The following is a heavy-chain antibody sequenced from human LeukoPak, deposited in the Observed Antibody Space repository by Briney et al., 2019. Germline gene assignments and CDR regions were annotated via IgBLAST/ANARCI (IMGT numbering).Heavy chain of an antibody. Sequence: PSETLSLTCTVSGGSISSGGYYWSWIRQHPGKGLEWIGYIYYGGSTYYNPSLKSRVTISVDTSKNQFSLKLSSVTAADTAVYYCARERRDGYNLVAYWGQGTLVTVSS. J-gene: IGHJ4*02. D-gene: IGHD5-24*01. CDR3: ARERRDGYNLVAY. CDR1: GGSISSGGYY. V-gene: IGHV4-31*03. CDR2: IYYGGST.